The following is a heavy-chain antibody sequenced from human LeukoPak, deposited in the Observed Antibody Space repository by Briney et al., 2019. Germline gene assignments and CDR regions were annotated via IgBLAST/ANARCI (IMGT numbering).Heavy chain of an antibody. Sequence: SETLSLTCTVSGYSISSGYYWGWIRQPPGQGLEWIGSIYHSGSTYYNPSLKSRVTISVDTSKNQFSLKLSSVTAADTAVYYCARVSPNYYDSSGYPYYFDYWGQGTLVTVSS. CDR2: IYHSGST. J-gene: IGHJ4*02. CDR1: GYSISSGYY. CDR3: ARVSPNYYDSSGYPYYFDY. V-gene: IGHV4-38-2*02. D-gene: IGHD3-22*01.